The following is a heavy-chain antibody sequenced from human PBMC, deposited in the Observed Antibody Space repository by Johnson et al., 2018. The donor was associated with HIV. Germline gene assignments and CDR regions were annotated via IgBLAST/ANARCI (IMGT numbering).Heavy chain of an antibody. D-gene: IGHD6-19*01. J-gene: IGHJ3*02. CDR1: GFTFDDHG. V-gene: IGHV3-20*04. CDR3: ASPRAVAGGGAFDI. Sequence: VQLVESGGGVVRPGGSLRLSCAASGFTFDDHGMSWVRQAPGKGLAWVSGINWNGGSTGYADSVKGRITISRDNSKNTLYLQMNSLRAEDTAVYYCASPRAVAGGGAFDIWGQGTMVTVSS. CDR2: INWNGGST.